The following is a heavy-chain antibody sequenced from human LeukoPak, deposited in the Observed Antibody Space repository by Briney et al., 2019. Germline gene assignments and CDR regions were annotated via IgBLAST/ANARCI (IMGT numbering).Heavy chain of an antibody. CDR3: ARDLSSSWYSLAF. Sequence: PGGSLRLSCTDSGNTFDDYGMTWVRQAPGKGLEWDSGINWDGGAYNYAASVKGRFTISRDNAKNSLYLEMNSLRVEDTAVYFCARDLSSSWYSLAFWGQGILVIVSS. D-gene: IGHD3-22*01. J-gene: IGHJ4*02. CDR1: GNTFDDYG. V-gene: IGHV3-20*04. CDR2: INWDGGAY.